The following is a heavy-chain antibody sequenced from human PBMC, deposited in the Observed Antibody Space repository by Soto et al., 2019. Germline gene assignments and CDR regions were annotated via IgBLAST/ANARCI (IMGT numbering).Heavy chain of an antibody. CDR2: ISSTGGST. J-gene: IGHJ4*02. CDR1: GLTFSRYP. CDR3: ANGFPATYLFHN. V-gene: IGHV3-23*01. D-gene: IGHD1-1*01. Sequence: EVQLLESGGGLVQRGGSLRLSCAASGLTFSRYPMSWVRLAPGKGLEWVSAISSTGGSTYYTDSVKGRFTISRDDSKNTVYLQMNSLRADDTAVYYCANGFPATYLFHNWGQGTLVTVSS.